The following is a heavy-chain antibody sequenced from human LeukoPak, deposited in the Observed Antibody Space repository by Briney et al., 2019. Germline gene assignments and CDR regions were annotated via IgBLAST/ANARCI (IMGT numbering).Heavy chain of an antibody. CDR2: ISDSGGST. CDR1: GFTFSSYA. V-gene: IGHV3-23*01. Sequence: GGSLRLSCAASGFTFSSYAMSWVRQAPGKGLEWVSAISDSGGSTYYADSVKGRFTISRDNSKNTLYLQMNSLRAEDTAVYYCAKGDDYVWGSYRYSYFDYWGQGTLVTVSS. CDR3: AKGDDYVWGSYRYSYFDY. J-gene: IGHJ4*02. D-gene: IGHD3-16*02.